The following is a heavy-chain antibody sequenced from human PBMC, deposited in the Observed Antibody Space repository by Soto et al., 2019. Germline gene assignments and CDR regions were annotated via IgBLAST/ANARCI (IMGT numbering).Heavy chain of an antibody. CDR1: GYTFTSYS. CDR3: ARDRVGNDY. Sequence: QVQLVQCGAEVQKPGASVKLSCKASGYTFTSYSMHWVRQAPGQSLEWLGWINGGNGDTRYPQKFQGRVTVTRDTSASTVYMELSSLNSEDTAVYYCARDRVGNDYWGQGTQVTVSS. J-gene: IGHJ4*02. V-gene: IGHV1-3*01. CDR2: INGGNGDT.